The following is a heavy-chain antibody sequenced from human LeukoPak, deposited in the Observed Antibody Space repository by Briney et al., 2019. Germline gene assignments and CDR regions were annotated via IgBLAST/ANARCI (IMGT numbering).Heavy chain of an antibody. CDR1: GFTFSSYW. D-gene: IGHD3-3*01. J-gene: IGHJ4*02. CDR2: INGDGSST. CDR3: ARDRGNRFLEWVFDY. V-gene: IGHV3-74*01. Sequence: GGSLRLSCAASGFTFSSYWMHWVRQAPGMGLVWVSRINGDGSSTTYADSVKGRFTISRDNAKNTLYLQMNRLRAEDTAVYYCARDRGNRFLEWVFDYWGQGTLVTVSS.